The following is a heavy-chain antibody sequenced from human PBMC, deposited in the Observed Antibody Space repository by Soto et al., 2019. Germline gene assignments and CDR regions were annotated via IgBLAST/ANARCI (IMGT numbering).Heavy chain of an antibody. Sequence: EVQLLESGGGLVQPGGSLRLSCAASGFTFSSYAMRWVRQAPGKGLEWVSAISGSGDSTYYADSVKGRFTTSRDNSKNSLYLQMNSLSAEGTAVSYCARRGSGSYYDYWGQGNLVTVSS. D-gene: IGHD1-26*01. CDR3: ARRGSGSYYDY. J-gene: IGHJ4*02. CDR1: GFTFSSYA. V-gene: IGHV3-23*01. CDR2: ISGSGDST.